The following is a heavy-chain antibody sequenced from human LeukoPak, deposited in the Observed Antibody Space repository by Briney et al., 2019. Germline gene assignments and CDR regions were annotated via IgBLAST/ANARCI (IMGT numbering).Heavy chain of an antibody. J-gene: IGHJ2*01. V-gene: IGHV3-23*01. CDR3: ARIRTAVTTSWYFDL. CDR1: GFTFSNYD. CDR2: ISGSGDST. D-gene: IGHD4-17*01. Sequence: GGSLRLSCAASGFTFSNYDMSWVRQAPGKGLEWVSAISGSGDSTYYADSVKGRFTISRHNSKNTLYLRMNSLRAEDTAVYYCARIRTAVTTSWYFDLWGRGTLVTVSS.